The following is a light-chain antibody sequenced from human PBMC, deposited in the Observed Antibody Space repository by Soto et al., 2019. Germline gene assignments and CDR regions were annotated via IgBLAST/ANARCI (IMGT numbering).Light chain of an antibody. V-gene: IGKV3-11*01. CDR1: QSVSSY. CDR2: YAS. J-gene: IGKJ2*01. Sequence: EIVLTQSPATLSLSPGERATLSCRASQSVSSYLAWYQQKPGQAPRLLIYYASNRATGIPARFSGSGSGTDFTLTISILEPEDFAVYYCQQRSNWPPMYTFGQGTKLEIK. CDR3: QQRSNWPPMYT.